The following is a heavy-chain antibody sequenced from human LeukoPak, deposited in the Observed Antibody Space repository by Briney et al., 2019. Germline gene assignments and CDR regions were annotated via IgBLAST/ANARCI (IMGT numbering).Heavy chain of an antibody. J-gene: IGHJ4*02. D-gene: IGHD3-22*01. CDR2: IYYSGST. CDR1: GGSISSGDYY. Sequence: SETLSLTCTVSGGSISSGDYYWRWIRQPPGKGLEWIGYIYYSGSTYYNPSLESRVTISVDTSKNQFSLKLSSVTAADTAVYYCARDSGYYVNYWGQGTLVTVSS. CDR3: ARDSGYYVNY. V-gene: IGHV4-30-4*01.